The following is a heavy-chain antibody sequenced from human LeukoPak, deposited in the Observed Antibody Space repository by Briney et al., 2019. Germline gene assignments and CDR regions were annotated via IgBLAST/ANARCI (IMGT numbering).Heavy chain of an antibody. CDR2: NYPGDSDT. D-gene: IGHD3-22*01. CDR1: GYSFTSYW. V-gene: IGHV5-51*01. J-gene: IGHJ6*02. CDR3: ARLPRYYCGSSGYFPDYYGIDV. Sequence: GESLKISCKGSGYSFTSYWIGWARQMPGKGLEWMGINYPGDSDTRYSPSFQGQVTISADKSISTAYLQWSSLKASDTAMYYCARLPRYYCGSSGYFPDYYGIDVWGQGTTVTVSS.